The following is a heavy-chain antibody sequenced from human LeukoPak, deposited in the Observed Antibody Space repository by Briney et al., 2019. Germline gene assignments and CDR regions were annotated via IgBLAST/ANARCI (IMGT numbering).Heavy chain of an antibody. J-gene: IGHJ6*03. Sequence: PGGSLRLSCAASGFTFDDYGMSGVRHAPGKGLEWVSGINWNGGSTGYADSVKRRFSICRDNAKHSLYLQMISLRAEDMELYYCARVVRIRFLECLARRKCLYYYYYYMDVWGKGTTVAVSS. V-gene: IGHV3-20*04. CDR2: INWNGGST. D-gene: IGHD3-3*01. CDR3: ARVVRIRFLECLARRKCLYYYYYYMDV. CDR1: GFTFDDYG.